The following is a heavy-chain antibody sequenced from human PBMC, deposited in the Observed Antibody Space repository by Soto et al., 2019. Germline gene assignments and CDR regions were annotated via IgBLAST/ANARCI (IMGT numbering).Heavy chain of an antibody. CDR3: VRDGSKTLRDWFDP. V-gene: IGHV4-4*07. D-gene: IGHD3-10*01. CDR2: VYATGTT. Sequence: SDTLSLSCRVSGGCISKFYWSWIRKTAGKGLEWMGRVYATGTTDYNPSLRSRVAMSVDISRKTFSLRLTSVTAADTGMYYCVRDGSKTLRDWFDPWGQGKLVTVSS. J-gene: IGHJ5*02. CDR1: GGCISKFY.